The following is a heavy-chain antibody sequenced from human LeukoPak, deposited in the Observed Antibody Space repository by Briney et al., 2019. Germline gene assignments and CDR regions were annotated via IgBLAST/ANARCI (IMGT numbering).Heavy chain of an antibody. Sequence: GGSLRLSCGASGFTFSCYWMSWVREAPGKGLEWVANIKQDGSEKYYVDSVKGRFTISRDNAKNSLYLQMNSLRAEDTAVYYCARDRRQLGAFDYWGQGTLVTVSS. J-gene: IGHJ4*02. CDR1: GFTFSCYW. D-gene: IGHD6-6*01. V-gene: IGHV3-7*01. CDR3: ARDRRQLGAFDY. CDR2: IKQDGSEK.